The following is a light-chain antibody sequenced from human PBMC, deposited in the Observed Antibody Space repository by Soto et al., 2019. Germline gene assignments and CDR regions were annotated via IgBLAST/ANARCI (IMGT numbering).Light chain of an antibody. CDR3: MQGTHWPPWT. Sequence: DVVMTQSPLSLPVTLGQPASISCRSSQSLVYSDGNTYLNWFQQRPGQSPRRLIYKVSNRDSGVPDRFSGSESGTDFTLKISRVDAEDVGVYYCMQGTHWPPWTFGQGTKVEIK. CDR1: QSLVYSDGNTY. CDR2: KVS. V-gene: IGKV2-30*01. J-gene: IGKJ1*01.